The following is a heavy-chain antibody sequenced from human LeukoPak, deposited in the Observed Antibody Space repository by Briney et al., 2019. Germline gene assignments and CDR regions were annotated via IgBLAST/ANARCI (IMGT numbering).Heavy chain of an antibody. J-gene: IGHJ5*02. V-gene: IGHV4-31*03. CDR1: GGSISSGGYY. CDR3: ARWDTSGSSFCFDP. D-gene: IGHD1-26*01. CDR2: IYYSGST. Sequence: SETLSLTCTVSGGSISSGGYYWSWIRQHPGKGLEWIGYIYYSGSTYYNPSLKSRVTISVDTSKNQFSLKLSSVTAADTAVYYCARWDTSGSSFCFDPWGQGTLVTVSS.